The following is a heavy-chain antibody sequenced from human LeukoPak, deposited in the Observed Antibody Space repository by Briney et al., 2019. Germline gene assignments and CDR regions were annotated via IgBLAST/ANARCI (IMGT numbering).Heavy chain of an antibody. CDR3: ARDSGYCSGGYCHQPRYFDY. Sequence: GGSLRLSCAASGFTFSRYAMHWVRQAPGKGLEWVAVISYDGSMEYYADSVKGRLTISRDNSNNRLFVQMNSLRAEDTAMYYCARDSGYCSGGYCHQPRYFDYWGQGTLVTVSS. V-gene: IGHV3-30*04. D-gene: IGHD2-15*01. J-gene: IGHJ4*02. CDR2: ISYDGSME. CDR1: GFTFSRYA.